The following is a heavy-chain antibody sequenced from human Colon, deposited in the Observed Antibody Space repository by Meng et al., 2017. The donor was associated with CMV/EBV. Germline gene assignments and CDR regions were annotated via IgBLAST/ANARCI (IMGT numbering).Heavy chain of an antibody. CDR2: ISYDGSHE. CDR3: VRCSSTSCYRGNWFDP. Sequence: GGSLRLSCAASGFTFSNYAMHWVRQAPGKGLGWVAVISYDGSHEYYADSVRGRFTISRDNSKNTLYLQMNSLRAEDTAVYYCVRCSSTSCYRGNWFDPWGQGTLVTVSS. D-gene: IGHD2-2*01. J-gene: IGHJ5*02. CDR1: GFTFSNYA. V-gene: IGHV3-30-3*01.